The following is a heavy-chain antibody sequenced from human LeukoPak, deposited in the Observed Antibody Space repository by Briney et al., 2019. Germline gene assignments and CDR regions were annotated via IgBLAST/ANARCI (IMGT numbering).Heavy chain of an antibody. CDR1: AFTFSRYG. D-gene: IGHD1-26*01. CDR2: IRYDGSNK. CDR3: ARDVYSGSYRGYFDY. V-gene: IGHV3-30*02. Sequence: GGSLRLSCAASAFTFSRYGMHWVRQAPGKGLEWVAFIRYDGSNKYYEDSVKGRITISRDNSKKTLYLQMNSLRAEDTAVYYCARDVYSGSYRGYFDYWGQGTLVTVSS. J-gene: IGHJ4*02.